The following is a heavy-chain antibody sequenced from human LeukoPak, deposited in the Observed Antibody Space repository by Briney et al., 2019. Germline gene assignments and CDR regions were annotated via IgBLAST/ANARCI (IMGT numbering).Heavy chain of an antibody. CDR1: GFTFSSYA. CDR2: ISYDGSNK. Sequence: GGSLRLSCAASGFTFSSYAMHWVRQAPGKGLEWVAVISYDGSNKYYADSVKGRFTISRDNSKNTLYLQMSSLRAEDTAVYYCARASSTSRLYYYGMDVWGQGTTVTVSS. CDR3: ARASSTSRLYYYGMDV. D-gene: IGHD2-2*01. J-gene: IGHJ6*02. V-gene: IGHV3-30-3*01.